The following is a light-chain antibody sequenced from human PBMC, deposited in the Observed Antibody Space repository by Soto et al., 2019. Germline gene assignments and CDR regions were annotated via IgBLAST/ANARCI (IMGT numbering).Light chain of an antibody. CDR1: QSISSW. Sequence: DIQMTQSPSTLSASVGDRVTITCRASQSISSWLAWYQQKPWKAPKLLIYDASSLESRVPSRFSGSGSGTEFTLTISGLRPDDFATYYCQQYNNYSYNFGQGTKLEIK. CDR2: DAS. CDR3: QQYNNYSYN. J-gene: IGKJ2*01. V-gene: IGKV1-5*01.